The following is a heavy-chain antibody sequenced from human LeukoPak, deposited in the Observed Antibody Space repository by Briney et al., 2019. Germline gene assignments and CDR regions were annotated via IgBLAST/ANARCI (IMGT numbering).Heavy chain of an antibody. D-gene: IGHD3-10*01. V-gene: IGHV1-8*01. CDR1: GYTFTSYD. CDR3: ARLVVVVRGVIITHGMDV. Sequence: ASVKVSCKASGYTFTSYDINWVRQATGQGLEWMGWMNPNSGNTGYAQKFQGRVTMTRNTSISTAYMELSGLRSEDTAVYYCARLVVVVRGVIITHGMDVWGQGTTVTVSS. CDR2: MNPNSGNT. J-gene: IGHJ6*02.